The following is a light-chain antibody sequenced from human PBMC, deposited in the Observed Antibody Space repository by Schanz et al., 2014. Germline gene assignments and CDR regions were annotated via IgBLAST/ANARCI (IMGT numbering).Light chain of an antibody. J-gene: IGKJ4*01. Sequence: DIQMTQSPSSLSASVGDRVTITCRASEIISRFLNWYQQKPGKAPRLLIYAASTLQDGVPSRFSGSGSGTDFTLTINSLQPEDFATYYCQQSYSTPPLTFGGGTKVEIK. V-gene: IGKV1-39*01. CDR2: AAS. CDR3: QQSYSTPPLT. CDR1: EIISRF.